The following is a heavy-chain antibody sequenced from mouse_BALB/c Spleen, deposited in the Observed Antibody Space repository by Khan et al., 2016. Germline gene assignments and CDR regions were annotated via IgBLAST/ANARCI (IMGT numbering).Heavy chain of an antibody. Sequence: EVQLQESGPSLVKLSQTLSLTCSVTGDSITSGYWNWIRKFPGNKLEYMGYISHSGSTYYNPSLKSRISITRDTSKNQYYLQLNSVTTEDTATYXFARYDGSTYVSGMDYGGQGTSVTVSS. CDR1: GDSITSGY. J-gene: IGHJ4*01. CDR3: ARYDGSTYVSGMDY. V-gene: IGHV3-8*02. CDR2: ISHSGST. D-gene: IGHD1-1*01.